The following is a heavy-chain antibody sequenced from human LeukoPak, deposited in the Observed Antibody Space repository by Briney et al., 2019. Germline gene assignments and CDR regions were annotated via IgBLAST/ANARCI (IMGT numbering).Heavy chain of an antibody. Sequence: GGSLRLSCAASGFTFSGSAMHWVRLASGKGLEWVGRIRSKANNYATAYAASVKGRFTISRDDSKNTMYLQMNSLKTEDSAVYYCTRDYGDPTFDYWGQGTLVTVSS. D-gene: IGHD4-17*01. V-gene: IGHV3-73*01. CDR1: GFTFSGSA. J-gene: IGHJ4*02. CDR3: TRDYGDPTFDY. CDR2: IRSKANNYAT.